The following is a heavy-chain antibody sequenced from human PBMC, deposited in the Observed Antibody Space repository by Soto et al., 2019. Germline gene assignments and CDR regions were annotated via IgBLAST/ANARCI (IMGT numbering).Heavy chain of an antibody. V-gene: IGHV1-69*08. CDR1: GGSFSSNS. CDR3: ARAMGISYGFSF. CDR2: IIPIIDTA. Sequence: QVQLVQSGAEVTKPGSSVKVSCKVSGGSFSSNSISWVRQAPGQGLEWMGRIIPIIDTANYAQKFEGRVTITADKSTITAYMELSSLRPEDTAVYYCARAMGISYGFSFWGQGTLVTVSS. J-gene: IGHJ4*02. D-gene: IGHD5-18*01.